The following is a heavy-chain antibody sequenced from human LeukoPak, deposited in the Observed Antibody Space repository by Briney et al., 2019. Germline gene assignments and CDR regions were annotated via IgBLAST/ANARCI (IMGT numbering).Heavy chain of an antibody. V-gene: IGHV4-34*01. CDR2: MNHSGST. CDR1: GGSFSGYY. Sequence: SETLSLTCAVYGGSFSGYYWSWIRQPPGKGLEWIGEMNHSGSTNYNPSLKSRVTISVDTSKNQFSLKLSSVTAADTAVYYCARFDILTGFDYWGQGTLVTVSS. CDR3: ARFDILTGFDY. D-gene: IGHD3-9*01. J-gene: IGHJ4*02.